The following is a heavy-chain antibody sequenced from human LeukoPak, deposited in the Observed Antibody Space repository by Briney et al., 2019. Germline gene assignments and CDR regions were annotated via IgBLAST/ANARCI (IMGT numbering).Heavy chain of an antibody. CDR1: GGSISSGSYY. V-gene: IGHV4-61*02. CDR2: IYTSGST. D-gene: IGHD2-21*01. Sequence: SETLSLTCTVSGGSISSGSYYWSWIRQPAGKGLEWIGRIYTSGSTYYNPSLKSRVTISVDTSKNQFSLKLSSVTAADTAVYYCARDGAVVIAIGFDYWGQGTLVTVSS. J-gene: IGHJ4*02. CDR3: ARDGAVVIAIGFDY.